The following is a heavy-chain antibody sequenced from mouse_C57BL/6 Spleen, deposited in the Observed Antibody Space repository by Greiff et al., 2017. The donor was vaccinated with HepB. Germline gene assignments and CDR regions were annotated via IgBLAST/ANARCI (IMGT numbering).Heavy chain of an antibody. D-gene: IGHD4-1*01. V-gene: IGHV1-54*01. Sequence: LQESGAELVRPGTSVKVSCKASGYAFTNYLIEWVKQRPGQGLEWIGVINPGSGGTNYNEKFKGKATLTADKSSSTAYMQLSSLTSEDSAVYFCARAGNDYFDYWGQGTTLTVSS. CDR2: INPGSGGT. CDR3: ARAGNDYFDY. J-gene: IGHJ2*01. CDR1: GYAFTNYL.